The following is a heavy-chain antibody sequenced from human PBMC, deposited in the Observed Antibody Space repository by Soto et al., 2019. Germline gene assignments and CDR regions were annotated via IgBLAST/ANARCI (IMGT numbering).Heavy chain of an antibody. CDR2: IYNNGRT. V-gene: IGHV4-59*02. CDR3: ARGHGIYVRFDS. D-gene: IGHD3-10*02. Sequence: QVHLQESGPGRVKPSETLSLTCIVSGGSVFDFYWTCLRQTPGKGLEWIGNIYNNGRTNYNPSLKNRVTISIDTSKNQFSLHLSSVTTADTAMYFCARGHGIYVRFDSWGQGTLVSVSS. CDR1: GGSVFDFY. J-gene: IGHJ4*02.